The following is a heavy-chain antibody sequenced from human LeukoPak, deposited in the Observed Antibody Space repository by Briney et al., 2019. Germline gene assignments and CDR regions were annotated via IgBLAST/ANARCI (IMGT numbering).Heavy chain of an antibody. Sequence: ASVKVSCKASGGTFSSYAISWVRQAPGQGLGWMGGIIPIFGTANYAQKFQGRVTITADEFTSTAYMELSSLRSEDTAVYYCARVGGDYYGSGSYHYFDYWGQGTLVTVSS. J-gene: IGHJ4*02. CDR3: ARVGGDYYGSGSYHYFDY. CDR1: GGTFSSYA. CDR2: IIPIFGTA. D-gene: IGHD3-10*01. V-gene: IGHV1-69*13.